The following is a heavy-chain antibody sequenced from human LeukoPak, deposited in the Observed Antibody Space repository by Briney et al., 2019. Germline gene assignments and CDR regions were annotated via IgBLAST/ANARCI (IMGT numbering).Heavy chain of an antibody. Sequence: GGSLRLSCAASGFTFSSYAMSWVRQAPGKGLEWVSAISGSGGSTYYADSVKGRFTISRDNSKNTLYLQMNSLRAEDTAVYYCARVYHDYIGDGTGPFDYWGQGTLVTVSS. V-gene: IGHV3-23*01. J-gene: IGHJ4*02. D-gene: IGHD4-11*01. CDR1: GFTFSSYA. CDR3: ARVYHDYIGDGTGPFDY. CDR2: ISGSGGST.